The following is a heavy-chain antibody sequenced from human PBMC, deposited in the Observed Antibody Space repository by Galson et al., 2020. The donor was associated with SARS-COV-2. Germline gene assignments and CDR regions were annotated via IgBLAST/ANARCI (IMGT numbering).Heavy chain of an antibody. J-gene: IGHJ5*02. V-gene: IGHV1-24*01. CDR3: ATGPPIDSLPSWFDP. CDR2: FDPEDGET. Sequence: ASVKVSCKVSGYTLTELSMHWVRQAPGKGLEWMGGFDPEDGETIYAQKFQGRVTMTEDTSTDTAYMELSSLRSEDTAVYYCATGPPIDSLPSWFDPWGQGTLVTVSS. D-gene: IGHD3-22*01. CDR1: GYTLTELS.